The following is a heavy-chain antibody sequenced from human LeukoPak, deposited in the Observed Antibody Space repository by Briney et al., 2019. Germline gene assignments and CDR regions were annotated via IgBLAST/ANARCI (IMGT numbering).Heavy chain of an antibody. CDR2: IYPGDSDT. CDR3: ARPAAAGNWFDP. J-gene: IGHJ5*02. Sequence: GESLKISCKASGYSFTSCWIGWVRQMPGKGLERMGIIYPGDSDTRYSPSFQGQVTISADKSISTAYLQWSSLKALDTAMYYCARPAAAGNWFDPWGQGTLVTVSS. CDR1: GYSFTSCW. V-gene: IGHV5-51*01. D-gene: IGHD6-13*01.